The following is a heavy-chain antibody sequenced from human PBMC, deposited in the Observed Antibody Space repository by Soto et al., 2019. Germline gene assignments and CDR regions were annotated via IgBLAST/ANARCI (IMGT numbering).Heavy chain of an antibody. Sequence: SETLSLTCAVSGYSISSGYYWGWIRQPPGTGLEWIGSMYHSGSTYYNPSLKSRVTISVDTSKNQFSLKLSSVTAADTAVYYCARVPPSYYDSSGYPGRPRGYWFDPWGQGTLVTVSS. V-gene: IGHV4-38-2*01. CDR2: MYHSGST. CDR3: ARVPPSYYDSSGYPGRPRGYWFDP. J-gene: IGHJ5*02. CDR1: GYSISSGYY. D-gene: IGHD3-22*01.